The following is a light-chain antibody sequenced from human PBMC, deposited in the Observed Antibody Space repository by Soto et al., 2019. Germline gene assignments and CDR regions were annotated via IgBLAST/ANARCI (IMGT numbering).Light chain of an antibody. CDR1: SGSVSTSYY. Sequence: QTVETQEPSFSVSPGGTVTLTCGLSSGSVSTSYYPSWYQQTPGQAPRTLIYNTNTRSSGVPDRFSGSILGNKAALTITGAQADDESDYYCVLYMGSGICVFGGGTKVTVL. J-gene: IGLJ3*02. V-gene: IGLV8-61*01. CDR2: NTN. CDR3: VLYMGSGICV.